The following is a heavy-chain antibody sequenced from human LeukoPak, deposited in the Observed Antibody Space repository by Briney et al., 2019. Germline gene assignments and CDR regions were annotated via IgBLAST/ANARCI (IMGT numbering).Heavy chain of an antibody. V-gene: IGHV4-39*07. CDR3: ARRAQVVIARDAFDI. CDR2: IYYSGST. CDR1: GGSISSSSYY. J-gene: IGHJ3*02. D-gene: IGHD2-21*01. Sequence: SETLSLTCTVSGGSISSSSYYWGWIRQPPGKGLEWIGSIYYSGSTYYNPSLKSRVTISVDTSKNQFSLKLSSVTAADTAVYYCARRAQVVIARDAFDIWGQGTMVTVSS.